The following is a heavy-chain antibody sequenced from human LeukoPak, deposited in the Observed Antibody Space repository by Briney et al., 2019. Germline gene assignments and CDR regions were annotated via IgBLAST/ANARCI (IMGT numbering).Heavy chain of an antibody. CDR1: GYTFTGYY. J-gene: IGHJ4*02. D-gene: IGHD2-8*01. Sequence: ASVKVSCKASGYTFTGYYMHWVRQAPGQELEWMGWINPNSGGTNYAQKFQGRVTMTRDTSISTAYMELSRLRSDDTAVYYCASSQVPSVPREMVYWGQGTLVTVSS. V-gene: IGHV1-2*02. CDR2: INPNSGGT. CDR3: ASSQVPSVPREMVY.